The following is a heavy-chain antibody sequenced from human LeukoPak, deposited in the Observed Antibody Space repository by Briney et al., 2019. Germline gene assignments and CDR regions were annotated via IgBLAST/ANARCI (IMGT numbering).Heavy chain of an antibody. Sequence: PGGSLRLSCAASGFTFSSYAMSWVRQAPGKGLEWVSAISGSGGSTYYADSVKGRFTISRDNSKNTLYLQMNSLRAEDTAVYYCAKGGTDVLRYFDWLLLPYYFDYWGQGTLVTVSS. D-gene: IGHD3-9*01. CDR2: ISGSGGST. CDR3: AKGGTDVLRYFDWLLLPYYFDY. J-gene: IGHJ4*02. CDR1: GFTFSSYA. V-gene: IGHV3-23*01.